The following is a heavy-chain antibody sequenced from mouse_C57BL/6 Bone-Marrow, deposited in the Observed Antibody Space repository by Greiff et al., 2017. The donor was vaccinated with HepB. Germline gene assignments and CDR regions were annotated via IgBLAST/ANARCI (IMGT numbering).Heavy chain of an antibody. CDR2: IDPSDSYT. D-gene: IGHD1-1*02. V-gene: IGHV1-50*01. CDR1: GYTFTSYW. CDR3: ARDYRAWFAY. J-gene: IGHJ3*01. Sequence: QVQLQQSGAELVKPGASVKLSCKASGYTFTSYWMQWVKQRPGQGLEWIGEIDPSDSYTNYNQKFKGKATLTVDTSSSTAYMQLSSLTSEDSAVYYCARDYRAWFAYWGQGTLVTVSA.